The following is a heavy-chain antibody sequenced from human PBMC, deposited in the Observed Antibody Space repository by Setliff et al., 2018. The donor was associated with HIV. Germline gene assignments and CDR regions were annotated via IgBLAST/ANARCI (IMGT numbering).Heavy chain of an antibody. J-gene: IGHJ4*02. Sequence: SETLSLTCTVSGGSMSRFYWTWIRQPPGKGLEWIGFVYSTGSINYSPSFRGRLTISLDTSENQFSLHLTDVTASDTAVYYCARAEGDAYNSLPYFDAWGPGALVTVSS. D-gene: IGHD1-1*01. V-gene: IGHV4-59*01. CDR2: VYSTGSI. CDR1: GGSMSRFY. CDR3: ARAEGDAYNSLPYFDA.